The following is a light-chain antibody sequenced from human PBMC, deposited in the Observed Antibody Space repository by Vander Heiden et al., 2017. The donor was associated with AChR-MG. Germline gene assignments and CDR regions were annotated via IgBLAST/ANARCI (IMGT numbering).Light chain of an antibody. V-gene: IGKV1-27*01. Sequence: IQMTQSPSSLSASVGDRVTITCRASEGFGNYLAWYPQKPGKVPKLLINAASTLQSGVPSRFSGSASGTDFTLTISSLQPEDVATYYCQKYNSALWTFGQGTKVEIK. J-gene: IGKJ1*01. CDR3: QKYNSALWT. CDR2: AAS. CDR1: EGFGNY.